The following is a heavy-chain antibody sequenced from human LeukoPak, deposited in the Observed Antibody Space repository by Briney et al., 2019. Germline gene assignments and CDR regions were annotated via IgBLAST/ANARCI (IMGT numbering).Heavy chain of an antibody. CDR2: ISSSSSYI. CDR3: ASPVYDILTGYQNDAFDI. D-gene: IGHD3-9*01. Sequence: GGSLRLSCAASGFTFSSYSMNWVRQAPGKGLGWVSSISSSSSYIYYADSVKGRFTISRDNAKNSLYLQMNSLRAEDTAVYYCASPVYDILTGYQNDAFDIWGQGTMVTVSS. J-gene: IGHJ3*02. CDR1: GFTFSSYS. V-gene: IGHV3-21*01.